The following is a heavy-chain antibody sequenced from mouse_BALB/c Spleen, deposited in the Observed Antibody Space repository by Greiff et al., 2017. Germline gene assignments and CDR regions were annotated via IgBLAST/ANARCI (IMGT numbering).Heavy chain of an antibody. Sequence: VMLVESGPGLVAPSQSLSITCTVSGFSLTSYGVHWVRPPPGTGLEWLGVIWAGGSTNYNSALMSRLSISKDNSKSQVFLKMNSLQTDDTAMYYCARGRERPAYWGQGTLVTVSA. J-gene: IGHJ3*01. V-gene: IGHV2-9*02. CDR1: GFSLTSYG. CDR3: ARGRERPAY. CDR2: IWAGGST. D-gene: IGHD2-12*01.